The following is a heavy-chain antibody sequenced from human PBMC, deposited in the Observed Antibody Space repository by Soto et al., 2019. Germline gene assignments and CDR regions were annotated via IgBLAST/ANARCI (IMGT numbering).Heavy chain of an antibody. D-gene: IGHD3-10*01. J-gene: IGHJ6*03. CDR3: ARDSASVALRGVLPGYYYMDV. CDR1: GYTFTNFY. Sequence: QVQLVQSGNEVKKPGASVKVSCKAPGYTFTNFYITWVRQAPGQVLEWLGWINTFNYATNYAQKLQGRVTLTTDTSTTTAFMELRSLKSDDTAVYFCARDSASVALRGVLPGYYYMDVWGKWTTVTVSS. V-gene: IGHV1-18*01. CDR2: INTFNYAT.